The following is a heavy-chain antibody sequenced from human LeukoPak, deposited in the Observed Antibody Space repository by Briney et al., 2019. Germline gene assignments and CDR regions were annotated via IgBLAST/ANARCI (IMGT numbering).Heavy chain of an antibody. V-gene: IGHV3-7*01. Sequence: PGGSLRLSCAASGFTFSSYWMSWVRQAPGKGPEWVANIKQDGSEKYYVDSVKGRFTISRDNAKNSLYLQMNSLRAEDTAVYYCARGVVLAAIRGGPYYYYYMDVWGKGTTVTVSS. D-gene: IGHD2-2*02. CDR2: IKQDGSEK. CDR1: GFTFSSYW. CDR3: ARGVVLAAIRGGPYYYYYMDV. J-gene: IGHJ6*03.